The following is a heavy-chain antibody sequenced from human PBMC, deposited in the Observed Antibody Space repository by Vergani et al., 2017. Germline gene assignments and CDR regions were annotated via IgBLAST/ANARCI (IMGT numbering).Heavy chain of an antibody. Sequence: QVQLQESGPGLVKPSQTLSLTCTVSGGSISSGGYYWSWIRQHPGKGLEWIGYIYYSGSTYYNPSLKSRVTISVDTSKNQFSLKLSSVTAADTAVYYCARGLRSIAAAGTWFDPWGQGTLVTVSS. V-gene: IGHV4-31*03. CDR3: ARGLRSIAAAGTWFDP. D-gene: IGHD6-13*01. CDR1: GGSISSGGYY. J-gene: IGHJ5*02. CDR2: IYYSGST.